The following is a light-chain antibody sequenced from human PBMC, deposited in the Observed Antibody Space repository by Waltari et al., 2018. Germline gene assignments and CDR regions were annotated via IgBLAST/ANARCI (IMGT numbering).Light chain of an antibody. CDR2: GTS. CDR1: QSVTSIS. CDR3: QQYDGEVVT. V-gene: IGKV3-20*01. J-gene: IGKJ4*01. Sequence: CRASQSVTSISLSWYQQKLGQAPRLLIYGTSSRATGTPDRFSGSGSGTDFTLTISRLEPEDVAVYYCQQYDGEVVTFGGGTMVEI.